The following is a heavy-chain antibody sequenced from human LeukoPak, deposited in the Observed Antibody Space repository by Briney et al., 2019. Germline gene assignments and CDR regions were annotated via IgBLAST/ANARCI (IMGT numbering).Heavy chain of an antibody. CDR1: GFTFSSYA. V-gene: IGHV3-30*04. Sequence: GRSLRLSRAASGFTFSSYAMHWVRQAPGKGLEWVAVISYDGSNKYYADSVKGRFTISRDNSKNTLYLQMNSLRAEDTAVYYCARGNDYGDPSYYYGMDVWGKGTTVTVSS. CDR3: ARGNDYGDPSYYYGMDV. CDR2: ISYDGSNK. D-gene: IGHD4-17*01. J-gene: IGHJ6*04.